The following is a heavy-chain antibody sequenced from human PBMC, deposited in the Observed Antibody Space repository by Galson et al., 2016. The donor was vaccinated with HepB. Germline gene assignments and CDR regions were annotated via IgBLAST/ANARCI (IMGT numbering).Heavy chain of an antibody. CDR2: ISNSNSYI. D-gene: IGHD2-2*02. Sequence: SLRLSCAASGFTFSTYNMNWVRQAPGKGLEWVSSISNSNSYIYYTDSVEGRFTISRDNAKNSLYLQMNSLRAEDTAVYYCARDFGYCSSTSCYKGGLFYYYGMDVWGQGAAVTFSS. CDR1: GFTFSTYN. CDR3: ARDFGYCSSTSCYKGGLFYYYGMDV. V-gene: IGHV3-21*01. J-gene: IGHJ6*02.